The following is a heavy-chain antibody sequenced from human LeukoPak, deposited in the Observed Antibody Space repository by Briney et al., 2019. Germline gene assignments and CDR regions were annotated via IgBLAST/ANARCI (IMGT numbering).Heavy chain of an antibody. Sequence: GGSLRLSCAASGFTFSSYAMHWVRQAPGKGLEWVAVISYDGSSKYYADSVKGRFTISRDNSKNTLYLQMNSLRAEDTAVYYCAREGAPYSSSSDFDYWGQGTLVTVSS. CDR3: AREGAPYSSSSDFDY. V-gene: IGHV3-30-3*01. CDR1: GFTFSSYA. D-gene: IGHD6-6*01. J-gene: IGHJ4*02. CDR2: ISYDGSSK.